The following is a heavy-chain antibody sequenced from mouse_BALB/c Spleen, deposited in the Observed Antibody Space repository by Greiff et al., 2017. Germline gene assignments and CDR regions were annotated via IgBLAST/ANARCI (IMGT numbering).Heavy chain of an antibody. J-gene: IGHJ2*01. V-gene: IGHV6-6*02. Sequence: EVKLVESGGGLVQPGGSMKLSCVASGFTFSNYWMNWVRQSPEKGLEWVAEIRLKSNNYATHYAESVKGRFTISRDDSKSSVYLQMNNLRAEDTGIYYCTRTGTEYFDYWGQGTTLTVSS. CDR2: IRLKSNNYAT. D-gene: IGHD4-1*01. CDR3: TRTGTEYFDY. CDR1: GFTFSNYW.